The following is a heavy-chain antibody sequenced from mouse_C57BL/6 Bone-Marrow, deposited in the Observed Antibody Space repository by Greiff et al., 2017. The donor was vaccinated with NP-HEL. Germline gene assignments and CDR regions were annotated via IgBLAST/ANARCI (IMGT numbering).Heavy chain of an antibody. Sequence: QVQLQQSGAELVKPGASVKISCKASGYAFSSYWMNWVKQRPGKGLEWIGQIYPGDGDTNYNGKFKGKATLTADKSSSTAYMQLSSLTSEDSAVYFCARGDLYYDYDAGYWYFDVWGTGTTVTVSS. CDR2: IYPGDGDT. CDR3: ARGDLYYDYDAGYWYFDV. V-gene: IGHV1-80*01. CDR1: GYAFSSYW. D-gene: IGHD2-4*01. J-gene: IGHJ1*03.